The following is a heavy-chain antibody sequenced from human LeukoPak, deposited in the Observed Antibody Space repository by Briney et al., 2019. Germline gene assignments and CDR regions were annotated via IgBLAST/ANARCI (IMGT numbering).Heavy chain of an antibody. CDR3: ARDSKWFINDYYYGMDV. V-gene: IGHV1-3*01. CDR1: EYTFTDYA. CDR2: INAGNGNT. Sequence: ASVKVSCKASEYTFTDYAINWVRQAPGQRLEWMGWINAGNGNTRYSQRFQGRVTITRDTSASTAYMELSSLTSEDTAVYYCARDSKWFINDYYYGMDVWGQGTTVTVSS. D-gene: IGHD3-22*01. J-gene: IGHJ6*02.